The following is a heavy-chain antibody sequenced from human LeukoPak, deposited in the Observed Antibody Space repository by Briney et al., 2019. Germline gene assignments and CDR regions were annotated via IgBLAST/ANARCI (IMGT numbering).Heavy chain of an antibody. J-gene: IGHJ4*02. CDR2: IKQDGSEK. Sequence: GGSLRLSCAASGFTFSSYWMSWVRQAPGKGPERVANIKQDGSEKYYVDSVKGRFTISRDNAKNSLYLQMNSLRAEDTAVYYCARAPLHSSSSPDGKGYFDYWGQGTLVTVSS. CDR3: ARAPLHSSSSPDGKGYFDY. V-gene: IGHV3-7*01. D-gene: IGHD6-6*01. CDR1: GFTFSSYW.